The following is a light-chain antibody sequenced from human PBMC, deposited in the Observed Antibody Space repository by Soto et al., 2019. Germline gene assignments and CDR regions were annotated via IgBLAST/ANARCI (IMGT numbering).Light chain of an antibody. V-gene: IGKV3-15*01. CDR2: GAS. J-gene: IGKJ2*02. CDR3: QQYNNWPPST. CDR1: QSVSGN. Sequence: EIVMTQSPATLSVSVGERATLSCRASQSVSGNLAWYQQKPGQAPRLLIYGASTRATGIPARFSGSGSGTEFSLTISSLQPEDFAVYYCQQYNNWPPSTFGQGTKLEIK.